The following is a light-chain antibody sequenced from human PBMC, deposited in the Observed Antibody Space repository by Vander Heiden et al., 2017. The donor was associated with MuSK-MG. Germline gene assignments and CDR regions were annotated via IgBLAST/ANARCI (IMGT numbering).Light chain of an antibody. CDR1: SSDVGGYEY. CDR2: EVI. J-gene: IGLJ2*01. V-gene: IGLV2-8*01. Sequence: QSALTQPPSASGSPGQSVTISCTGTSSDVGGYEYVSWYQQHPGKAPKLMIYEVIKRPSGVPDRFSGSKSDNTASLTVSGLQAEDEADYYCSSYAGSNHVLFGGGTKLTVL. CDR3: SSYAGSNHVL.